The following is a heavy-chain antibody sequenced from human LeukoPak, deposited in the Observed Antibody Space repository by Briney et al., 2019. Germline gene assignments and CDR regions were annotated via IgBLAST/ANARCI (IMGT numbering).Heavy chain of an antibody. Sequence: SETLSLTCTVSGYSISGGYYWGWIRQPPGKGLEWIGSIYHSGSTYYNPSLKSRVTISVDTSKNQFSLKLSSVTAADTAVYYCARLPTVTFFDYWGQGTLVTVSS. CDR1: GYSISGGYY. D-gene: IGHD4-17*01. J-gene: IGHJ4*02. CDR2: IYHSGST. V-gene: IGHV4-38-2*02. CDR3: ARLPTVTFFDY.